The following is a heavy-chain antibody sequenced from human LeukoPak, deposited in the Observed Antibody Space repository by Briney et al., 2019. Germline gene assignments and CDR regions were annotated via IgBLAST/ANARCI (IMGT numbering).Heavy chain of an antibody. J-gene: IGHJ5*02. CDR1: GYTFTVYY. CDR2: INPHSDGT. V-gene: IGHV1-2*02. CDR3: ARAYDYGGYVDWFDP. D-gene: IGHD4-17*01. Sequence: SVKVSCNASGYTFTVYYMHWVRQAPGQGLEWMGWINPHSDGTNYAKKFQGRVAMTRNTSISTDYMELSRLRSDDTDVYYCARAYDYGGYVDWFDPWGQGTLVTVSS.